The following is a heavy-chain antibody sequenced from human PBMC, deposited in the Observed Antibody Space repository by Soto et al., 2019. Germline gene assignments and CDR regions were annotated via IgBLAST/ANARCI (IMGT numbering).Heavy chain of an antibody. J-gene: IGHJ1*01. CDR3: YCCGFSYGHLLF. D-gene: IGHD2-21*01. Sequence: LALTFNISGSPLKTGYYYWNWIRQPPRQGQEWIGYGFFSGANNYSPSLKSRAAISMDTSKNHFSLSLPHWTTPDAAVSSFYCCGFSYGHLLFWGQGILVTVSS. CDR2: GFFSGAN. CDR1: GSPLKTGYYY. V-gene: IGHV4-30-4*01.